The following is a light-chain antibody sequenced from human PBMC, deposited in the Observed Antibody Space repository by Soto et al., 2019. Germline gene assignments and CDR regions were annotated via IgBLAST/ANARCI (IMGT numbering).Light chain of an antibody. V-gene: IGKV3-11*01. J-gene: IGKJ1*01. CDR3: QQRYNWPPWT. CDR1: QSVSNY. CDR2: NAS. Sequence: EVVLTQSPATLSLSPGERATLSCRASQSVSNYLAWYQQKPGQAPRLLIYNASHRATGIPARFSSSGSGTDFTLTISSLEPEDFAVYYCQQRYNWPPWTFGQGTKVEI.